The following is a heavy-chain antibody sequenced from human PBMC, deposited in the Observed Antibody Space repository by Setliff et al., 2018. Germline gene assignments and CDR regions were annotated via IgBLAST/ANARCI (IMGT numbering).Heavy chain of an antibody. J-gene: IGHJ6*02. CDR1: GFTFSNAW. Sequence: CAASGFTFSNAWMSWVRQAPGKGLEWVGRIKRESDGGTTDYAAPVKGRFTISRDDSKNTLYLQMNSLKTEDTAVYYCISLWLGYYGLDVWGQGTTVTVSS. CDR3: ISLWLGYYGLDV. CDR2: IKRESDGGTT. V-gene: IGHV3-15*01. D-gene: IGHD5-18*01.